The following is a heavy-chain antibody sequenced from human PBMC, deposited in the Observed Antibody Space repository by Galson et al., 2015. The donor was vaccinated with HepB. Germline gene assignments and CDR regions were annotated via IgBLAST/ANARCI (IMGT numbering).Heavy chain of an antibody. V-gene: IGHV3-7*03. D-gene: IGHD3-16*01. J-gene: IGHJ4*02. CDR3: TRDEVGGHLAY. CDR1: GFTMSKFW. Sequence: SLRLSCAASGFTMSKFWMSWVRQAPGKGPEWAACIREDGSERKYMDSVRGRFTISRDNAGNLLSLQMNSLRDEDTAVYFCTRDEVGGHLAYWGQGALVTVSS. CDR2: IREDGSER.